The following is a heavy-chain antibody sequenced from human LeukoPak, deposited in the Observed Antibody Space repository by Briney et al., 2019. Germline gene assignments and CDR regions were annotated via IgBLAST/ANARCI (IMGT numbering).Heavy chain of an antibody. J-gene: IGHJ4*02. CDR3: ARPLSGGRGFFDY. Sequence: ASVKVSCKASGYTFTSYAMHWVRQAPGQRLEWMGWINAGNVNTKYSQKFQGRVTITRDTSASTAYMELSSLRSEDTAVYYCARPLSGGRGFFDYWGQGTLVTVSS. V-gene: IGHV1-3*01. D-gene: IGHD2-15*01. CDR2: INAGNVNT. CDR1: GYTFTSYA.